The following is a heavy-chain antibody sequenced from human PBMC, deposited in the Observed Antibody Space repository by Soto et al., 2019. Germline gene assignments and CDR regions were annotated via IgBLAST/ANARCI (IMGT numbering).Heavy chain of an antibody. Sequence: SETLSLTCTVSGGSISSSSYYWGWIRQPPGKGLEWIGSIYYSGSTYYNPSLKIRVTISVDTSKNQFSLKLSSVTAADTAVYYCARLRGYSGYDYYYYYYMDVWGKGTTVTVSS. CDR3: ARLRGYSGYDYYYYYYMDV. V-gene: IGHV4-39*01. D-gene: IGHD5-12*01. J-gene: IGHJ6*03. CDR2: IYYSGST. CDR1: GGSISSSSYY.